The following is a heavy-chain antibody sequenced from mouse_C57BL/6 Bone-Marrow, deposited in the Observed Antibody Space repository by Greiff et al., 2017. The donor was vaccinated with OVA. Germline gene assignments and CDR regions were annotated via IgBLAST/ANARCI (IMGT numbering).Heavy chain of an antibody. V-gene: IGHV1-19*01. CDR3: ALGGYSRYFDV. CDR1: GYTFTDYY. J-gene: IGHJ1*03. D-gene: IGHD3-2*02. CDR2: INPYNGGT. Sequence: EVKLMESGPVLVKPGASVKMSCKASGYTFTDYYMNWVKQSHGKSLEWIGVINPYNGGTSYNQKFKGKATLTVAKSSSTAYMELNSLTSEDSAVYYWALGGYSRYFDVWGTGTTVTVSS.